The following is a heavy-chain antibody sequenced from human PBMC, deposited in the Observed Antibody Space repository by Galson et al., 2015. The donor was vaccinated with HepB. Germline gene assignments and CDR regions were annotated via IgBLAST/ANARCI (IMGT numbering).Heavy chain of an antibody. D-gene: IGHD3-16*01. CDR1: SGSISSNKYY. J-gene: IGHJ4*02. CDR3: ARHYDTGLVAFDY. Sequence: ETLSLTCTVSSGSISSNKYYWGWIRQSPVKGLEWIGTVYHGGSPYYNPSLNSRVTISVDTSKNQFSLRLRSVTAADTAVYYCARHYDTGLVAFDYWGQGTLVTVSS. V-gene: IGHV4-39*01. CDR2: VYHGGSP.